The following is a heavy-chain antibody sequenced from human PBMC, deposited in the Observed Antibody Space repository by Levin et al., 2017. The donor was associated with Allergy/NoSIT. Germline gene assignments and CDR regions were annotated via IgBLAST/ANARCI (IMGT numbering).Heavy chain of an antibody. CDR1: RGSFSGPY. J-gene: IGHJ6*02. CDR3: ARVGRLRSNANYYYYYGMDV. V-gene: IGHV4-34*01. Sequence: SQTLSLTCVVYRGSFSGPYWSWIRQPPEKGLEWIGEINHSGSTNYNPSLKSRVTISVDTSKNQFSLKLSSVTAADTAVYYCARVGRLRSNANYYYYYGMDVWGQGTTVTVSS. CDR2: INHSGST. D-gene: IGHD5-12*01.